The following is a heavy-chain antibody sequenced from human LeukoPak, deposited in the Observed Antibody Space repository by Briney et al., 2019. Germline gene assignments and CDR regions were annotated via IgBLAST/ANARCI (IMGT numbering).Heavy chain of an antibody. CDR1: GFTFSSYW. CDR3: ARETEMANLDY. CDR2: IKQDGSEK. J-gene: IGHJ4*02. Sequence: GGSLRLSCTASGFTFSSYWMNWVRQAPGKELEWVANIKQDGSEKYYVDSVKGRFTISRDNAKKSLYLQMNSLRAEDTAVYYCARETEMANLDYWGQGTLVTVSS. D-gene: IGHD5-24*01. V-gene: IGHV3-7*04.